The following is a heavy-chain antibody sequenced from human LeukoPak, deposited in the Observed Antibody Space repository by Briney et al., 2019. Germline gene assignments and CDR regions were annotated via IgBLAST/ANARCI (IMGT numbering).Heavy chain of an antibody. Sequence: GGSLRLSCAASGFTFSNYAMHWVRQAPGKGLEYVSAISRNGDNTYYANSVTGRFTISRDNSKNTLWLQMGGLRADDMAMYYCARVGDINYFDYWGQGTLVTVSS. CDR2: ISRNGDNT. D-gene: IGHD3-10*01. J-gene: IGHJ4*02. V-gene: IGHV3-64*01. CDR1: GFTFSNYA. CDR3: ARVGDINYFDY.